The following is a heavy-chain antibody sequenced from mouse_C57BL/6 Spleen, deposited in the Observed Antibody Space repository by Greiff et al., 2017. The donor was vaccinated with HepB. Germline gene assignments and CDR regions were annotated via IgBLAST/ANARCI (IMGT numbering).Heavy chain of an antibody. CDR2: INPNYGTT. V-gene: IGHV1-39*01. J-gene: IGHJ4*01. D-gene: IGHD1-1*01. Sequence: EVKLVESGPELVKPGASVKISCKASGYSFTDYNMNWVKQSNGKSLEWIGVINPNYGTTSYNQKFKGKATLTVDQSSSTAYMQLNSLTSEDSAVYYCARGYGSLYYYAMDYWGQGTSVTVSS. CDR3: ARGYGSLYYYAMDY. CDR1: GYSFTDYN.